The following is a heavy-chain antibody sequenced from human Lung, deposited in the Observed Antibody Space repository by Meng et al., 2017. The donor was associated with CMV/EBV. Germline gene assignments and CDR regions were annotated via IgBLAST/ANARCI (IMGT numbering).Heavy chain of an antibody. CDR1: GFTFSSYS. D-gene: IGHD3-22*01. CDR3: ARDSGYYYDAFDI. CDR2: ISSSSSYI. Sequence: GGSXRLXCAASGFTFSSYSMNWVRQAPGKGLEWVSSISSSSSYIYYADSVKGRFTISRDNAKNSLYLQMNSLRAEDTAVYYCARDSGYYYDAFDILGQGTMVTVSS. J-gene: IGHJ3*02. V-gene: IGHV3-21*01.